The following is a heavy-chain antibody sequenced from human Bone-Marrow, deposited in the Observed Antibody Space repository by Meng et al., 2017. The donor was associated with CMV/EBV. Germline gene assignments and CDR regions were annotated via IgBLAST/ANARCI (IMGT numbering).Heavy chain of an antibody. CDR3: AREWDYYDSSGPRTYYFDY. CDR1: GFTFSSYS. Sequence: GESLKISCAASGFTFSSYSMNWVRQAPGKGLEWVSSISSSSSYIYYADSVKGRFTISRDNAKISLYLQMNSLRAEDTAVYYCAREWDYYDSSGPRTYYFDYWGQGTLVTVSS. J-gene: IGHJ4*02. V-gene: IGHV3-21*01. D-gene: IGHD3-22*01. CDR2: ISSSSSYI.